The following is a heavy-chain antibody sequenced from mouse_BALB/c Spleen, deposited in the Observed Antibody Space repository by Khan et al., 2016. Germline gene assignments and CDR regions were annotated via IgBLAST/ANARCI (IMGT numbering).Heavy chain of an antibody. V-gene: IGHV1-80*01. J-gene: IGHJ2*01. D-gene: IGHD1-1*01. CDR1: GYAFSTYW. Sequence: QMQLEESGAELVRPGSSVKISCKASGYAFSTYWIHWVKQRPGQGLEWIGPIYPGDDDTKYNGKFKGKASLTADKSSTTAYMQLSSLTSEDSAVSFCARFTTVVAVDYWGQGTTLAVSS. CDR3: ARFTTVVAVDY. CDR2: IYPGDDDT.